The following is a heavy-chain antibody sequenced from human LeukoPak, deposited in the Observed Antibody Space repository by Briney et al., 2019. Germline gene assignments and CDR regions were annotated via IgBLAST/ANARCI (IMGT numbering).Heavy chain of an antibody. D-gene: IGHD5-18*01. CDR2: IHPGGTI. CDR1: GGSISGDGHY. CDR3: ARGGDTAKGGKD. Sequence: SETLSLPCTVSGGSISGDGHYWTWTRQHPGEGLEWLGFIHPGGTIYYNPYLSSRLFISADTSNHQMSLKCSLLTAADTAVYYCARGGDTAKGGKDWGQGTLVTVSS. J-gene: IGHJ4*02. V-gene: IGHV4-31*03.